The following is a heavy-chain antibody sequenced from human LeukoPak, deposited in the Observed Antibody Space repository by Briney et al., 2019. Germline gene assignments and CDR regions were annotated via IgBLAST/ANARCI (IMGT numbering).Heavy chain of an antibody. Sequence: EASVKVSCKASGYTFTSYGISWVRQAPGQGLEWMGWISAYNGNTNYAQKFQGRVTITADKSTSTAYMEPSSLRSEDTAVYYCARARSSYGYGDAFDIWGQGTMVTASS. V-gene: IGHV1-18*01. CDR1: GYTFTSYG. CDR2: ISAYNGNT. J-gene: IGHJ3*02. D-gene: IGHD5-18*01. CDR3: ARARSSYGYGDAFDI.